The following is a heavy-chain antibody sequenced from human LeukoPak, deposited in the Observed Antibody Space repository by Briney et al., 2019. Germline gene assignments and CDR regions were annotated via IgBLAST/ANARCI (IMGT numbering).Heavy chain of an antibody. V-gene: IGHV3-23*01. CDR2: IFGSGGGT. Sequence: GRSLRLSCAASGFTFSSYAMYWVRQAPGRGLEWVSGIFGSGGGTHYADSVKGRFTICRANSKNTVNLQMNSMRAEDTALYYCAKTTTGYSSGRSPGWPADLWGQGTLVTVSS. J-gene: IGHJ5*02. D-gene: IGHD6-19*01. CDR1: GFTFSSYA. CDR3: AKTTTGYSSGRSPGWPADL.